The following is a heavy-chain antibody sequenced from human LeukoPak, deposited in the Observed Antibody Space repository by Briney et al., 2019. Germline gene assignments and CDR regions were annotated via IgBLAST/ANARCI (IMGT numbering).Heavy chain of an antibody. J-gene: IGHJ4*02. V-gene: IGHV4-34*01. Sequence: NPSETLTLTCAVYGGSFSGYYWSWLRQPPGKGLEWIGEINHSGSTNYNPSLKSRVTISVDTSKNQFSLKLSSVTAADTAVYYCAGKYSSSWYVDYWGQGTLVTVSS. CDR2: INHSGST. CDR3: AGKYSSSWYVDY. CDR1: GGSFSGYY. D-gene: IGHD6-13*01.